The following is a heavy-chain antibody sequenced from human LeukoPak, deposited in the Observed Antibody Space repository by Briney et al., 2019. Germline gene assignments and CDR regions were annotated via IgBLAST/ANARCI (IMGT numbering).Heavy chain of an antibody. CDR1: GFMFGGSA. D-gene: IGHD2-15*01. CDR2: VRTKTNNYAT. CDR3: ARLGYCSDNSCYGFDY. J-gene: IGHJ4*02. Sequence: GSLRLSCAASGFMFGGSAMQWVRQGSGKGLEWVGRVRTKTNNYATTYSASVKGRFTISRDDSKNTTYLQMNSLKTEDTAVYYCARLGYCSDNSCYGFDYWGQGTLVTVSS. V-gene: IGHV3-73*01.